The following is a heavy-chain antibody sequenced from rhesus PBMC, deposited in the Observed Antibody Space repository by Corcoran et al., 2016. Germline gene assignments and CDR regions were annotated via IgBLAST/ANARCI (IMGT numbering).Heavy chain of an antibody. Sequence: QVQLVQSGAEVKKPGASVKLSCKASGYTFTSYSINWVRQAPGQGLEWMGWINHSNGNTGYAQKCQGRVTMTRDTSTSTAYMELSSLRSEDTAVYYCARGYSNYAFDSWGQGVLVTVSS. D-gene: IGHD4-23*01. CDR3: ARGYSNYAFDS. CDR1: GYTFTSYS. CDR2: INHSNGNT. J-gene: IGHJ4*01. V-gene: IGHV1-200*01.